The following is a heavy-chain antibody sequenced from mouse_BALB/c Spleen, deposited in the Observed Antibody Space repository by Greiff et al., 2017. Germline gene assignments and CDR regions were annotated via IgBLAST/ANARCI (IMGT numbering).Heavy chain of an antibody. CDR3: ARRAGSSSYWYFDV. V-gene: IGHV1-14*01. CDR2: INPYNDGT. Sequence: VQLKQSGPELVKPGASVKMSCKASGYTFTSYVMHWVKQKPGQGLEWIGYINPYNDGTKYNEKFKGKATLTSDKSSSTAYMELSSLTSEDSAVYYCARRAGSSSYWYFDVWGAGTTVTVSS. J-gene: IGHJ1*01. CDR1: GYTFTSYV. D-gene: IGHD1-1*01.